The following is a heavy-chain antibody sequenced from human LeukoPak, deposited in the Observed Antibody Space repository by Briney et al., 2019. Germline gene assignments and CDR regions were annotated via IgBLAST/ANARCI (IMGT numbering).Heavy chain of an antibody. CDR3: ARDRHDYTHYFDY. CDR1: GFTFSSYG. J-gene: IGHJ4*02. Sequence: GGSLRLSCAASGFTFSSYGMHWVRQAPGKGLEWVANIKQDGSEKYYVDSVKGRFTISRDNAKNSLYLQMNSLRAEDTAVYYCARDRHDYTHYFDYWAREPWSPSPQ. CDR2: IKQDGSEK. D-gene: IGHD4-11*01. V-gene: IGHV3-7*01.